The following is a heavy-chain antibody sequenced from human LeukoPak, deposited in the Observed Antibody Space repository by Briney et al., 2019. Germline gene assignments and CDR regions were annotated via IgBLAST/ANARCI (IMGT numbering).Heavy chain of an antibody. V-gene: IGHV1-46*01. Sequence: GASVKVSCKASGYTFTSYYMRWVRQAPGQGLEWMGIINPSGGSTSYAQKFQGRVTMTRDTSTSTVYMELSSLRSEDTAVYYCARRGYSGYDFDYWGQGTLVTVSS. CDR1: GYTFTSYY. CDR2: INPSGGST. D-gene: IGHD5-12*01. CDR3: ARRGYSGYDFDY. J-gene: IGHJ4*02.